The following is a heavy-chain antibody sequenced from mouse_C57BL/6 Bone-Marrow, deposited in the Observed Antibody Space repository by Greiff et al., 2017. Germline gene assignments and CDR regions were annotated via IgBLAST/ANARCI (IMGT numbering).Heavy chain of an antibody. D-gene: IGHD2-4*01. J-gene: IGHJ4*01. CDR3: ANYDYGAMDY. V-gene: IGHV1-69*01. CDR1: GYTFTSYW. CDR2: IDPSDSYT. Sequence: QVQLKQPGAELVMPGASVKLSCKASGYTFTSYWMHWVKQRPGQGLEWIGEIDPSDSYTNYNQKFKGKSTLTVDKSSSTAYMQLSSLTSEDSAVYYCANYDYGAMDYWGDGTTLTVSS.